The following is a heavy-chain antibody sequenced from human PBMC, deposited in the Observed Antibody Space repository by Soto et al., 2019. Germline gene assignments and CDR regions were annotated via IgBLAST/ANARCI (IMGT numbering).Heavy chain of an antibody. D-gene: IGHD3-9*01. CDR2: INHSGST. CDR3: ARRYGYYFDY. CDR1: GGSFSGYY. J-gene: IGHJ4*02. Sequence: SETLSLTCAVYGGSFSGYYWSWIRQPPGKGLEWIGEINHSGSTNYNPSLKSRVTISVDTSKNQLSLKLSSVTAADTAVYYCARRYGYYFDYWGQGTLVTVS. V-gene: IGHV4-34*01.